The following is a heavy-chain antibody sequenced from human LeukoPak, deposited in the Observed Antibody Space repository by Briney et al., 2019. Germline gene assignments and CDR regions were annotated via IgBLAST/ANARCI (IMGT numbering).Heavy chain of an antibody. CDR2: FNPYDGNT. CDR3: AKGGGGWYFDL. D-gene: IGHD3-16*01. CDR1: GYTFTNYD. Sequence: GASVKVSCKASGYTFTNYDISWVRQAPGQRLEWMGWFNPYDGNTNYAQNLQGRVTMTTDTSTSTAYMEMRSRRADAPAVYYCAKGGGGWYFDLWGRGTLVTVSS. V-gene: IGHV1-18*01. J-gene: IGHJ2*01.